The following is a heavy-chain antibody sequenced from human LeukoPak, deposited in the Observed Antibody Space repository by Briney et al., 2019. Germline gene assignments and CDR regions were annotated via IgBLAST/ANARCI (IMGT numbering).Heavy chain of an antibody. CDR3: ARGWFGGGGSDY. J-gene: IGHJ4*02. D-gene: IGHD3-10*01. V-gene: IGHV1-8*01. CDR2: MNPNSGNT. CDR1: GYTSTSYD. Sequence: ASVKVSCKASGYTSTSYDINWVRQATGQGLEWMEWMNPNSGNTGYAQKFQGRVTMTRNTSISTAYMELSSLRSEDTAVYYCARGWFGGGGSDYWGQGTLVTVSS.